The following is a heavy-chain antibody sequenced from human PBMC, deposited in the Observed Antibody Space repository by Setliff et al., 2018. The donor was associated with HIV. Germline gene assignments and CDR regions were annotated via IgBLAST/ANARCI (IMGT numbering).Heavy chain of an antibody. CDR2: ISSSSSYT. Sequence: PGGSLRLSCAASGFTFSGYYMSWIRQAPGKGLEWVSYISSSSSYTTYADSVKGRFTISRDNAKNSLYLQMNSLSAEDTAVYYCASASYYYDSSGWVYYWGQGTLVTVSS. D-gene: IGHD3-22*01. CDR1: GFTFSGYY. CDR3: ASASYYYDSSGWVYY. J-gene: IGHJ4*02. V-gene: IGHV3-11*03.